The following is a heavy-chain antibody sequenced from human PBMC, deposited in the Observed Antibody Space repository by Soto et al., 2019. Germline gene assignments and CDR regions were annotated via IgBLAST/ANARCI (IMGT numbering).Heavy chain of an antibody. Sequence: GGSLRLSCAASGFTFTRYSMNWVRQAPGKRLEWVSSISSTTNYIYYGDSMKGRFTISRDNAKNSLYLEMNSLRAEDTAVYYCARESEDLTSNFDYWGQGTLVTV. V-gene: IGHV3-21*06. J-gene: IGHJ4*02. CDR1: GFTFTRYS. CDR2: ISSTTNYI. CDR3: ARESEDLTSNFDY.